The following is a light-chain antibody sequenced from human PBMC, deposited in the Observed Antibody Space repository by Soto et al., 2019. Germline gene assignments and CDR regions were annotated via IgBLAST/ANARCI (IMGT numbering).Light chain of an antibody. CDR1: QSVSSY. Sequence: EIVLTQSPATLSLSPGERATLSCRARQSVSSYLAWYQQKPGQAPRLLIYDASNRATGIPARFSGSGSGTDLTLTISSLEPEDFAVYYCQQRSNWPITFGQGTRLEIK. V-gene: IGKV3-11*01. CDR2: DAS. J-gene: IGKJ5*01. CDR3: QQRSNWPIT.